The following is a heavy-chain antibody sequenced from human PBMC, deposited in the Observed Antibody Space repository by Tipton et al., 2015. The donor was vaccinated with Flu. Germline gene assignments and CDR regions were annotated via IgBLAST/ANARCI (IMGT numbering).Heavy chain of an antibody. D-gene: IGHD3-10*01. J-gene: IGHJ5*02. CDR1: GQSISSSDAFYY. Sequence: TLSLTCTVSGQSISSSDAFYYWAWIRQSPEKGLEWIGSIYNSVSPVYNPLFKSRLTMSFDTSKNQFSLRLSSVTVADTAIYYCTRDAYDSGSYSGWFDAWGPGALVTVSS. CDR2: IYNSVSP. V-gene: IGHV4-39*07. CDR3: TRDAYDSGSYSGWFDA.